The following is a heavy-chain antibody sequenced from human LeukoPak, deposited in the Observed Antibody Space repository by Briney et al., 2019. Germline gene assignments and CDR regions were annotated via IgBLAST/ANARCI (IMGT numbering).Heavy chain of an antibody. J-gene: IGHJ4*02. Sequence: GGSLRLSCAASGFTFDDYAMHWVRQAPGKGLEWVSGISWNSGSIGYADSVKGRFTISRDNAKNSLYLQMNSLRAEDTALYYCAKADYDSSGSEGYFDYWGQGTLVTVPS. CDR2: ISWNSGSI. CDR1: GFTFDDYA. V-gene: IGHV3-9*01. D-gene: IGHD3-22*01. CDR3: AKADYDSSGSEGYFDY.